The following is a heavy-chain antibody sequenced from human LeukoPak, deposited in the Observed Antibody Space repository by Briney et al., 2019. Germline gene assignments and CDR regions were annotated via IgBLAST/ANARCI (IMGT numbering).Heavy chain of an antibody. Sequence: GGSLRLSCVTSGFTFSTSWMNWVRQAPGKGLEWVANIKEDGSVKNYADSVKGRFTISRDNAKNSLYLQINCLRAEDTAVYYCARQWGWFTSGWWLDTFDAWGQGSMVIVSS. CDR1: GFTFSTSW. D-gene: IGHD6-19*01. CDR3: ARQWGWFTSGWWLDTFDA. V-gene: IGHV3-7*01. CDR2: IKEDGSVK. J-gene: IGHJ3*01.